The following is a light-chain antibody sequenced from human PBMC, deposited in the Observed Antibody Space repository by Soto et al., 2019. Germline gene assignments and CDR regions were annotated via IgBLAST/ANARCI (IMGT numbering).Light chain of an antibody. CDR1: QSVSSN. V-gene: IGKV3-15*01. CDR3: QQYNNWPRT. J-gene: IGKJ1*01. Sequence: EIVMTQSPATLTTSPGERATVSCRASQSVSSNLAWYQQKPGQVPRLLIYYASTRATGIPARFSGSGSGTEFTLTISSLESEDFEVYYCQQYNNWPRTFGQGTKVEIK. CDR2: YAS.